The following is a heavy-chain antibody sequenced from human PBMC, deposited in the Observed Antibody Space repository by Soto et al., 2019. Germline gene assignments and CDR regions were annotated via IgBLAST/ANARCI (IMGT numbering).Heavy chain of an antibody. Sequence: QVQLVESGGGVVQSGRCLRLSCAASGFTFSSYGMHWVSKATGKGMEWVAVRWYDGSNKYYADSEKGRFTISRDNSKNTLYLQMNSLRAEDTAVYYCARDTRLRRHYGMDVWGQGTTVTVSS. V-gene: IGHV3-33*01. CDR3: ARDTRLRRHYGMDV. CDR2: RWYDGSNK. CDR1: GFTFSSYG. J-gene: IGHJ6*02.